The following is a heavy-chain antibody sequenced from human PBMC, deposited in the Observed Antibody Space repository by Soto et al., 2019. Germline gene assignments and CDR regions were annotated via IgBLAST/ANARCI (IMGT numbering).Heavy chain of an antibody. D-gene: IGHD6-19*01. CDR3: AKGPSVAVAGYNWFDP. J-gene: IGHJ5*02. CDR1: GFTFSSYA. CDR2: ISGGGGST. Sequence: GGSLRLSCAASGFTFSSYAMSWVRQAPGKGLEWVSSISGGGGSTSYADSVKGQFTISRDNSNNTLYLQMNSLRAEDTALYYCAKGPSVAVAGYNWFDPWGQGTLVTVSS. V-gene: IGHV3-23*01.